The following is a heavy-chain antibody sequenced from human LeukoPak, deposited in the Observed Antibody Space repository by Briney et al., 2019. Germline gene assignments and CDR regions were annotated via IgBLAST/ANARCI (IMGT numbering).Heavy chain of an antibody. CDR1: GFTFSSYS. CDR3: ARGGGRGDYNERYYFDY. Sequence: GGSLRLSCAASGFTFSSYSMNWVRQAPGKGLEWVSYISSSGNTIFYSDSVKGRFTISRDNAKNSLHLQMNSLTAEDTAVYYCARGGGRGDYNERYYFDYWGQGTLVTVSS. V-gene: IGHV3-48*04. CDR2: ISSSGNTI. J-gene: IGHJ4*02. D-gene: IGHD3-22*01.